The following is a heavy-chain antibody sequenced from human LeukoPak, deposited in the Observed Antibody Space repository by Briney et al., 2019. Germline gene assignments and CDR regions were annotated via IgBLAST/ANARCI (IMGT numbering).Heavy chain of an antibody. V-gene: IGHV3-9*01. Sequence: PGRSLRLSCAASGFTFDDYAMHWVRQAPGKGLEWVSGISWNSGSIGYADSVKGRFTISRDNAKNSVYLHVNSLRAEDTATYYCAKIPAGTIFGVVTHFDNWGQGTLVAVSS. CDR3: AKIPAGTIFGVVTHFDN. CDR1: GFTFDDYA. D-gene: IGHD3-3*01. CDR2: ISWNSGSI. J-gene: IGHJ4*02.